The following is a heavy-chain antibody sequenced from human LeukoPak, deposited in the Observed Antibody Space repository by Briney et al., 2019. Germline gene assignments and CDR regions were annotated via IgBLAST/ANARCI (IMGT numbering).Heavy chain of an antibody. Sequence: SETLSLTCTVSGGSISSSSYYWGWIRQPPGKGLEWIGSIYYSGSTYYNPSLKSRVTISVDRSKNQFSLKLSSVTAADTAVYYCARGPSGALYYYYMDVWGKGTTVTVSS. V-gene: IGHV4-39*07. J-gene: IGHJ6*03. CDR2: IYYSGST. CDR3: ARGPSGALYYYYMDV. D-gene: IGHD3-10*01. CDR1: GGSISSSSYY.